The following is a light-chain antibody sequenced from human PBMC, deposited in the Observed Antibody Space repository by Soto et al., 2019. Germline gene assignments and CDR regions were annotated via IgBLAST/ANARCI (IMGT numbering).Light chain of an antibody. V-gene: IGKV3-20*01. CDR3: QQYGSSPRFT. CDR1: QSVSSSY. CDR2: GAS. Sequence: EIVLTQSPGTLSLSPGERATLSCRASQSVSSSYFAWYQQKPGQAPRLLIYGASIRATGIPDRFSGSGSGTDFTLTISRREPEDVAVYYCQQYGSSPRFTFGHGTKVDIK. J-gene: IGKJ3*01.